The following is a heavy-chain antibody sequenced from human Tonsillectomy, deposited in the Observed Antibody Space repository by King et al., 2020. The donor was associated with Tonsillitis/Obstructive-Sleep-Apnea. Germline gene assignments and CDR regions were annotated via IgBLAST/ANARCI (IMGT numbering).Heavy chain of an antibody. Sequence: QLQESGPGLVKPSETLSLTCTVSGGSISSSSYYWGWIRQPPGKGLEWIGSMYYSGSTYDNPSLKSRVTISVDTSKNQFSLKLSSVTAADAAVYYCARLWGSDWYFDLWGRGPLVTVSS. CDR3: ARLWGSDWYFDL. J-gene: IGHJ2*01. CDR2: MYYSGST. D-gene: IGHD3-16*01. CDR1: GGSISSSSYY. V-gene: IGHV4-39*01.